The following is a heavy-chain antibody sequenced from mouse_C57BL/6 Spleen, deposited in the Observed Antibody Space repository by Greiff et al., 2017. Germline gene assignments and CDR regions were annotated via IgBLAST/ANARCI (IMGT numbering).Heavy chain of an antibody. Sequence: EVQLVESGGGLVKPGGSLKLSCAASGFTFSSYTMSWVRQTPEKRLEWVATISGGGGNTYYPDSVKGRFTISRDNAKNTLYLQMSSLRSEDTALYYCARLDSYAMDYWGQGTSVTVSA. J-gene: IGHJ4*01. CDR3: ARLDSYAMDY. D-gene: IGHD2-4*01. CDR2: ISGGGGNT. V-gene: IGHV5-9*01. CDR1: GFTFSSYT.